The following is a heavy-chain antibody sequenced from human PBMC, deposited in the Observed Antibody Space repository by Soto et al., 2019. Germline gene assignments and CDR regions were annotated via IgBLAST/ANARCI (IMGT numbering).Heavy chain of an antibody. Sequence: QVQLVQSGAEVKKPGSSVKVSCKASGGTFSSYAISWVRQAPGQGLEWMGGIIPISGTANYAQKFQGRVTITADESTSTAYMELSSLRSEDKAVYYCARSQGSSTSLEIYYYYYSGMDVWGQGTKVTVSS. V-gene: IGHV1-69*01. J-gene: IGHJ6*02. CDR3: ARSQGSSTSLEIYYYYYSGMDV. D-gene: IGHD2-2*01. CDR1: GGTFSSYA. CDR2: IIPISGTA.